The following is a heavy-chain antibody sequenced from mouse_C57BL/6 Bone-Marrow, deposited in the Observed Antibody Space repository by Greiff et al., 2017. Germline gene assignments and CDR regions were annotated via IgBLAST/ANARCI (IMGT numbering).Heavy chain of an antibody. CDR2: IDPSDSYT. V-gene: IGHV1-59*01. CDR3: ARENGYYSNYGDY. D-gene: IGHD2-5*01. Sequence: QVQLQQPGAELVRPGTSVKLSCTASGYTFTSYWMHWVKQRPGQGLEWIGVIDPSDSYTNYNQKFKGKATLTVDTSSSTAYMQLSSLTSEDSAVYYCARENGYYSNYGDYWGQGTTLTVSS. J-gene: IGHJ2*01. CDR1: GYTFTSYW.